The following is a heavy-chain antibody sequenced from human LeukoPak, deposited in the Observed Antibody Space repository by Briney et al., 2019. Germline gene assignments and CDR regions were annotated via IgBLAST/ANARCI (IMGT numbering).Heavy chain of an antibody. D-gene: IGHD3-10*01. J-gene: IGHJ4*02. V-gene: IGHV3-21*01. CDR2: ISSSSSYI. CDR1: GFTFSSYS. Sequence: GGSLTLSCAASGFTFSSYSMNWVRQAPGKGLEWVSSISSSSSYIYYADSVKGRFTISRDNAKNSLYLQMNSLRAEDTAVYYCAKSLLWFGQVGTEFDYWGQGTLVTVSS. CDR3: AKSLLWFGQVGTEFDY.